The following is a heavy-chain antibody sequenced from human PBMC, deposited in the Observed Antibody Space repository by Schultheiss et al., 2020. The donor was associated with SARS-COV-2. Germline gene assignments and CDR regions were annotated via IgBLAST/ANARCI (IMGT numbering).Heavy chain of an antibody. V-gene: IGHV4-38-2*01. CDR3: ARGSGSIDY. J-gene: IGHJ4*02. D-gene: IGHD1-26*01. CDR2: IYYSGST. CDR1: GYSISSGYY. Sequence: SETLSLTCAVSGYSISSGYYWGWIRQPPGKGLEWIGYIYYSGSTYYNPSLKSRVTISVDKSKNQFSLKLSSVTAADTAVYYCARGSGSIDYWGQGTLVTVSS.